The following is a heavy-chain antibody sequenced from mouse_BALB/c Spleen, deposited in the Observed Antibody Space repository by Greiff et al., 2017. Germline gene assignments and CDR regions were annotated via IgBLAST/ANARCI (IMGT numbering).Heavy chain of an antibody. CDR3: ARVRGNYYGVDY. V-gene: IGHV5-12-1*01. Sequence: EVKLMESGGGLVKPGGSLKLSCAASGFAFSSYDMSWVRQTPEKRLEWVAYISSGGGSTYYPDTVKGRFTISRDNAKNTLYLQMSSLKSEDTAMYYCARVRGNYYGVDYWGQGTTLTVSS. J-gene: IGHJ2*01. CDR1: GFAFSSYD. CDR2: ISSGGGST. D-gene: IGHD2-1*01.